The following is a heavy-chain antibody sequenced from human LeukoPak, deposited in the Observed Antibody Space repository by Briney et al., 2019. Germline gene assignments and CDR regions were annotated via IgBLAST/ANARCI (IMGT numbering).Heavy chain of an antibody. D-gene: IGHD3-10*01. CDR2: IYYSGST. V-gene: IGHV4-59*01. CDR3: ARAGGITMVRGVIPYFDY. Sequence: SETLSLTCTVSGGSISSYYWSWIRQPPGKGLEWIGYIYYSGSTNYNPSLKSRVTISVDTSKNQFSLKLSSVTAADTAVYYCARAGGITMVRGVIPYFDYWGQGTLVTVSS. CDR1: GGSISSYY. J-gene: IGHJ4*02.